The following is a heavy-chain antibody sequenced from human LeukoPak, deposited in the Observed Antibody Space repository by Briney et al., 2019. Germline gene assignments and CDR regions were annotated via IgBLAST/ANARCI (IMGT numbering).Heavy chain of an antibody. Sequence: GGSLRLSCAASGFTVSSNYMSWVRQAPGKGLEWVSSISSSSSYIYYADSVKGRFTISRDNAKNSLYLQMNSLRAEDTAVYYCARFCSGGSCTYYGMDVWGQGTTVTVSS. D-gene: IGHD2-15*01. J-gene: IGHJ6*02. CDR3: ARFCSGGSCTYYGMDV. CDR2: ISSSSSYI. CDR1: GFTVSSNY. V-gene: IGHV3-21*01.